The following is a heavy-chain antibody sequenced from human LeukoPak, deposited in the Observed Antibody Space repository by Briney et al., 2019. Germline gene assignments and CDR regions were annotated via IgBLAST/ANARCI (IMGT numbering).Heavy chain of an antibody. CDR2: INRDGSEK. V-gene: IGHV3-7*01. J-gene: IGHJ3*02. CDR1: GFTFSTYW. CDR3: ARSLAGYCSSTSCYTYDAFDI. D-gene: IGHD2-2*02. Sequence: GGSLRLSCAASGFTFSTYWMIWVRQAPGKGLEWVANINRDGSEKYYVDSARGRFTISRDNPKNSLYLQMSSLRVEDTAVYYCARSLAGYCSSTSCYTYDAFDIWGQGTMVTVPS.